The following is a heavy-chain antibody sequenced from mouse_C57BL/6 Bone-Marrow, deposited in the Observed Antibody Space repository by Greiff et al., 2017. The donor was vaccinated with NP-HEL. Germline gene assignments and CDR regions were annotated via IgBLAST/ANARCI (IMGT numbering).Heavy chain of an antibody. D-gene: IGHD2-4*01. CDR2: IDPENGDT. CDR3: TTVIYSDYDDY. CDR1: GFNIKDDY. J-gene: IGHJ2*01. V-gene: IGHV14-4*01. Sequence: EVQLQQSGAELVRPGASVKLSCTASGFNIKDDYMHWVKQRPEQGLEWIGWIDPENGDTEYASKFQGKATITADTSSNTAYLQLSSLSSEDTAVYYCTTVIYSDYDDYWGQDTTLTVSS.